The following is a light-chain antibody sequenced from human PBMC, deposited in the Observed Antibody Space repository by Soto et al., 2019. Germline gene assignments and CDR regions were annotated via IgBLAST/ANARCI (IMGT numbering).Light chain of an antibody. J-gene: IGLJ1*01. V-gene: IGLV3-21*04. Sequence: SYELTQPPSVSVAPGKRASITCGGNNIGSKSVHWYQQKPGQAPVLVIYYDSDRPSGIPERISGSNSGNTATLTISRVEAGDEADYYCQVWDSSSDHPGVFGTGTKLTVL. CDR3: QVWDSSSDHPGV. CDR2: YDS. CDR1: NIGSKS.